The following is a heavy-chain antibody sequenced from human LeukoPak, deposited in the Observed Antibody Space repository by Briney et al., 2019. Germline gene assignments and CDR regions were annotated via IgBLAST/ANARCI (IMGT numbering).Heavy chain of an antibody. D-gene: IGHD3-10*01. CDR2: IYHSGST. CDR1: GGSISSGGYS. CDR3: ARAYYGSGSFDY. Sequence: PSQTLSLTCAVSGGSISSGGYSCSWIRQPPGKGLEWIGYIYHSGSTYYNPSLKSRVTISVDRSKNQFSLKLSSVTAAHTAVYYCARAYYGSGSFDYWGQGTLVTVSS. J-gene: IGHJ4*02. V-gene: IGHV4-30-2*01.